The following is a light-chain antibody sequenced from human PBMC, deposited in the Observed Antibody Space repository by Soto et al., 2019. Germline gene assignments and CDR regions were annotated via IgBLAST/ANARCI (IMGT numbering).Light chain of an antibody. Sequence: ETVLTQSPATLSLSPGETATLSCRASEYVDIYLAWYQQKPGQAPRLLIYHASNRATGIPARFSGSGSGTDFTLTISRLEPEDSAVYYCQQRRNWPPLTFGGGTRVEIK. CDR2: HAS. J-gene: IGKJ4*01. CDR3: QQRRNWPPLT. V-gene: IGKV3-11*01. CDR1: EYVDIY.